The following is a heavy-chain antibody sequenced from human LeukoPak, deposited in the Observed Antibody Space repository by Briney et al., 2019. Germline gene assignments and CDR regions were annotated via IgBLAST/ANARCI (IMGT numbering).Heavy chain of an antibody. V-gene: IGHV1-69*04. Sequence: ASVKVSCKASGGTFSSYAISWVRQAPGQGLEWMGRIIPILGIANYAQKFQGRVTITADKSTSTAYMELSSLRSEDTAVYYCARDGLTAPTDYWGQGTLVTVSS. CDR3: ARDGLTAPTDY. CDR1: GGTFSSYA. D-gene: IGHD5-18*01. CDR2: IIPILGIA. J-gene: IGHJ4*02.